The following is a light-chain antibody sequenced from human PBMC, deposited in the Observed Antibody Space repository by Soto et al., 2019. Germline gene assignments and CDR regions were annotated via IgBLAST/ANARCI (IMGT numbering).Light chain of an antibody. V-gene: IGKV1-12*01. CDR1: QDISDW. J-gene: IGKJ4*01. CDR2: GVS. CDR3: QQANSFPLT. Sequence: DIQMTQSPSSVSASVGDRVTITCRASQDISDWLAWYQQKPGKAPKLLISGVSSLQSGVPGRFSGSGSGTDFTLTISTLQPEEFATYYCQQANSFPLTFGGGTKVEVK.